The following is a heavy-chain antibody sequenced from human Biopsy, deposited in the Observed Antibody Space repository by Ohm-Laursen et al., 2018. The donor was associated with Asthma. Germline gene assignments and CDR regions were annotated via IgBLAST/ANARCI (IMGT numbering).Heavy chain of an antibody. J-gene: IGHJ4*02. D-gene: IGHD6-13*01. CDR3: VKDIRLQLWGFDS. Sequence: SLRLSCTAPGFTFDDYAMHWVRQAPGKGLEWVSGVSWNSGSIDYADSVKGRFTISRDNAKNSLYLQMNSLRGADTALYYCVKDIRLQLWGFDSWGQGTLVTVSS. V-gene: IGHV3-9*01. CDR1: GFTFDDYA. CDR2: VSWNSGSI.